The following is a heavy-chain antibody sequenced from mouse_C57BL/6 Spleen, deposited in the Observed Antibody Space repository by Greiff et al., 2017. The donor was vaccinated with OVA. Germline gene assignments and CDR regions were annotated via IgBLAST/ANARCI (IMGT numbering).Heavy chain of an antibody. CDR2: ISDGGSYT. J-gene: IGHJ4*01. D-gene: IGHD1-1*01. CDR1: GFTFSSYA. CDR3: ARDRNYEMDY. V-gene: IGHV5-4*01. Sequence: EVNVVESGGGLVKPGGSLKLSCAASGFTFSSYAMSWVRQTPEKRLEWVATISDGGSYTYYPDNVKGRFTISRDNAKNNLYLQMSHLKSEDTAMYYCARDRNYEMDYWGQGTSVTVSS.